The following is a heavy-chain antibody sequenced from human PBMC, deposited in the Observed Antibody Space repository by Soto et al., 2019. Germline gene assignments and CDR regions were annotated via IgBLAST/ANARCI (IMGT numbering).Heavy chain of an antibody. CDR1: GYTFTSYG. CDR3: ARDRHHDYGDYLSHPFDY. D-gene: IGHD4-17*01. J-gene: IGHJ4*02. CDR2: ISAYNGNT. Sequence: ASVKVSCKASGYTFTSYGISWVRQAPGQGLEWMGWISAYNGNTNYAQKLQGRVTMTTDTSTSTAYMELRSLRSDDTALYYCARDRHHDYGDYLSHPFDYWGQGTLVTVS. V-gene: IGHV1-18*01.